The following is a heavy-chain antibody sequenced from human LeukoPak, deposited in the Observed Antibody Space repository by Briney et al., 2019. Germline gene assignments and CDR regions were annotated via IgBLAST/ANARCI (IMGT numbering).Heavy chain of an antibody. J-gene: IGHJ4*02. CDR3: ARDPHSGNALTDY. CDR1: GGSISSGGYY. D-gene: IGHD5-12*01. V-gene: IGHV4-31*03. CDR2: IYYSGST. Sequence: SETLSLTCTVSGGSISSGGYYWSWIRQHPGKGLEWIGYIYYSGSTYYNPSLKSRVTISVDTSKNQFSLKLSSVTAADTAVYYCARDPHSGNALTDYWGQGTLVTVSS.